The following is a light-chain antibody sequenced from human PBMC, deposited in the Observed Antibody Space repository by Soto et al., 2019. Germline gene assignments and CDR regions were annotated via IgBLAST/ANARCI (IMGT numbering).Light chain of an antibody. J-gene: IGKJ1*01. Sequence: DIQMTQSPSTLSGSVGDRVTITCRARQPISSWLAWFQQKPGKAPKLLFYKASTLKSGVPSRFSGSGSGTEFTLTISSLQPDDFATYYCQHYNSYSEAFDQGTKVELK. CDR1: QPISSW. V-gene: IGKV1-5*03. CDR2: KAS. CDR3: QHYNSYSEA.